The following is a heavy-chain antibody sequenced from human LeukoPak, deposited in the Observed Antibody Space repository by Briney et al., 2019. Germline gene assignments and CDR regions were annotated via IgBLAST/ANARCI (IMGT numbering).Heavy chain of an antibody. J-gene: IGHJ6*02. CDR3: AIAYCGGDCYTDYCYGMDV. CDR1: GGTFSSYA. V-gene: IGHV1-69*13. Sequence: SVKVSCKASGGTFSSYAISWVRQAPGQGFEWMGGIIPIFGTANYAQKFQGRVTITADESTSTAYMELSSLRSEDTAVYYCAIAYCGGDCYTDYCYGMDVWGQGTTVTVSS. D-gene: IGHD2-21*02. CDR2: IIPIFGTA.